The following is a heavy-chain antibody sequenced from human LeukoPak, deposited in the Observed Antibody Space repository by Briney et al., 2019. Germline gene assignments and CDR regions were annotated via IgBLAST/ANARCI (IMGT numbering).Heavy chain of an antibody. CDR3: AREAGTGERWYFDL. CDR1: GFTFSSYA. CDR2: IDTSTTYM. V-gene: IGHV3-21*01. Sequence: GGSLRLSCAASGFTFSSYAMSWVRQAPGKGLEWVSSIDTSTTYMTYADSVKGRFTISRDNARNSLYLQMNSLRAEDTAVYYCAREAGTGERWYFDLWGRGTLVTVSS. D-gene: IGHD7-27*01. J-gene: IGHJ2*01.